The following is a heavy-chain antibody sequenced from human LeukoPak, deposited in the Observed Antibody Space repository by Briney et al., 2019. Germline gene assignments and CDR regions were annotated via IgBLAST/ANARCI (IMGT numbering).Heavy chain of an antibody. J-gene: IGHJ5*02. Sequence: ASVKVSCKASGYTFTSYGISWVRQAPGQGLEWMGWISAYNGNTNYAQKLQGRVTMTTDTSTSTAYMELRSLRSDDTAVYYCASSSNPYDFWSGYNNWFDPWGQGTLVTVSS. CDR3: ASSSNPYDFWSGYNNWFDP. CDR1: GYTFTSYG. CDR2: ISAYNGNT. V-gene: IGHV1-18*01. D-gene: IGHD3-3*01.